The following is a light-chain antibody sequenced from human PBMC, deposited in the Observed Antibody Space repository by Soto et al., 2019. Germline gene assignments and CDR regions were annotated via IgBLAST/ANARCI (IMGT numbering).Light chain of an antibody. CDR1: SSDVGGYNY. Sequence: QSVLTQPPSASGSRGQSVAISCTGTSSDVGGYNYVSWYQQHPGKAPKLMIYEVNKRPSGVPDRFSGSKSGNTASPTVSGLQAEDEADYCCSSYAGSSNVFGTGTKVNVL. J-gene: IGLJ1*01. CDR2: EVN. V-gene: IGLV2-8*01. CDR3: SSYAGSSNV.